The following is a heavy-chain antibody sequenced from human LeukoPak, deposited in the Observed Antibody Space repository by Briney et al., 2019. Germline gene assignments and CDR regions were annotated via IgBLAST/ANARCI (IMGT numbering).Heavy chain of an antibody. V-gene: IGHV4-59*01. CDR2: ISYSGNT. CDR3: ARVRKTQIYNYGLLDYYYYMDV. CDR1: GGSISSNY. D-gene: IGHD5-18*01. J-gene: IGHJ6*03. Sequence: SETLSLTCTVSGGSISSNYWSWIRQPPGKGLEWIGYISYSGNTNYDPSLKSRVTISVDTSKNQFSLKLSSVTAADTAVYYCARVRKTQIYNYGLLDYYYYMDVWGKGTTVTVSS.